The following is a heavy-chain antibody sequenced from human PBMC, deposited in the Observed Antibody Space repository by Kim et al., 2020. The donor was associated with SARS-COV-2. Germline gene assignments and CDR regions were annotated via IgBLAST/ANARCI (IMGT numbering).Heavy chain of an antibody. D-gene: IGHD7-27*01. CDR2: VYFRGTT. CDR3: ARRETRYLFTSDWGFFDY. J-gene: IGHJ4*02. V-gene: IGHV4-59*08. CDR1: GDSMSADY. Sequence: SETLSLTCTVSGDSMSADYWNWIRQSPGKGLEWVWYVYFRGTTSYYPSLKSRVTISIDMSKSQFSLKLNSVTGADTAVYYCARRETRYLFTSDWGFFDYWGQGSLVTVSS.